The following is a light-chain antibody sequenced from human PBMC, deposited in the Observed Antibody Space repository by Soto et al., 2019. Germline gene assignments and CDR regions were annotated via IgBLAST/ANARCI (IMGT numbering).Light chain of an antibody. CDR3: SSFASSTTLV. J-gene: IGLJ1*01. CDR1: SSDVGGYNY. Sequence: QSALTQPASVSGSPGRSITISCTGTSSDVGGYNYVSWYQQHPGKAPKLMIYEVSNRPSGISNRFSGSKSGNTASLTISGLRAEDEADSYCSSFASSTTLVFGTGTKLTVL. V-gene: IGLV2-14*01. CDR2: EVS.